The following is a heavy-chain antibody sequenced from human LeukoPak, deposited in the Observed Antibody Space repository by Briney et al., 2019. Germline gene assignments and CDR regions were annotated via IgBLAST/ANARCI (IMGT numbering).Heavy chain of an antibody. J-gene: IGHJ6*04. Sequence: GGSLRLSCAASGFTFSSSWVSWVRQAPGKGLEWVANIKQDGSEKYYVDSVKGRFTISRDNAKNSLYLQMNRLRAEDTAVYYCAELGITMIGGVWGKGTTVTISS. CDR3: AELGITMIGGV. CDR2: IKQDGSEK. CDR1: GFTFSSSW. V-gene: IGHV3-7*01. D-gene: IGHD3-10*02.